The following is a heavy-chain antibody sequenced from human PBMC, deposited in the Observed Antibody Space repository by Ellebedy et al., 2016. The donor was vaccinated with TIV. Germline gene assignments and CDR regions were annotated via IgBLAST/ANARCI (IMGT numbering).Heavy chain of an antibody. CDR2: ISYDRSEI. D-gene: IGHD2/OR15-2a*01. CDR1: GFTFSSYG. J-gene: IGHJ6*02. CDR3: AIFYASYGMDV. V-gene: IGHV3-33*05. Sequence: GESLKISCAASGFTFSSYGMHWVRQAPGKGLEWVAAISYDRSEIYYADSVKGRFTISRDNPKNTLYLQMNSLSAEDTALYYCAIFYASYGMDVWGQGTTVTVSS.